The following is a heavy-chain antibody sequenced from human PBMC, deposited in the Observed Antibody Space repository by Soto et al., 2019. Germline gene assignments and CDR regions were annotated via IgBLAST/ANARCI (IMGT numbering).Heavy chain of an antibody. CDR1: AYTFTSYG. D-gene: IGHD3-9*01. V-gene: IGHV1-18*01. CDR2: ISTYNGNT. Sequence: QVQLVQSGAEVKKPGASVKVSCKASAYTFTSYGISWVRQAPGQGLEWMGWISTYNGNTNYAQKFQGRVTMTTDTSTSTAYMELRSLRSDDTAVYYCARGIGYDILTGYYIKYFEYWGQGTLVTVSS. J-gene: IGHJ4*02. CDR3: ARGIGYDILTGYYIKYFEY.